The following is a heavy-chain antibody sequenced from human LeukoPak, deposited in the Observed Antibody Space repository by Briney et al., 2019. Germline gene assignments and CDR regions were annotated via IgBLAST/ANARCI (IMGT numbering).Heavy chain of an antibody. CDR1: GFIVSSKY. CDR3: ARSPNAGWLNWFDP. V-gene: IGHV3-66*01. CDR2: IYSGGST. D-gene: IGHD6-19*01. Sequence: GGSLRLSCTASGFIVSSKYMSWVRQAPGKGLQWVSVIYSGGSTFYADSVKGRFTISRDNSKNTLYLQMNSLRAEDTAVYYCARSPNAGWLNWFDPWGQGTLVTVSS. J-gene: IGHJ5*02.